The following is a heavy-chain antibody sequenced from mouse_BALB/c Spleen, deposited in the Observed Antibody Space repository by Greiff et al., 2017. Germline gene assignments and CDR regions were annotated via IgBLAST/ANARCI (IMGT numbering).Heavy chain of an antibody. D-gene: IGHD2-3*01. Sequence: DVMLVESGGGLVQPGGSRKLSCAASGFTFSSFGMHWVRQAPEKGLEWVAYISSGSSTIYYADTVKGRFTISRDNPKNTLFLQMTSLRSEDTAMYYCARGDGYYAYAMDYWGQGTSVTVSS. CDR2: ISSGSSTI. J-gene: IGHJ4*01. CDR3: ARGDGYYAYAMDY. V-gene: IGHV5-17*02. CDR1: GFTFSSFG.